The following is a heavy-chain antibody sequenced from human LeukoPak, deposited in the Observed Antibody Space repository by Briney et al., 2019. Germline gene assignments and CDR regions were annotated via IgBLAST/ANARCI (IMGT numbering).Heavy chain of an antibody. CDR2: INAGNGNT. CDR1: GYTFTSYA. CDR3: ARAFNSIQPLDY. V-gene: IGHV1-3*03. D-gene: IGHD4-11*01. J-gene: IGHJ4*02. Sequence: ASVKVSCKASGYTFTSYAMHWVRQAPGQRLEWMGWINAGNGNTKYSQEFQGRVTITRDTSASTAYMELSSLRSEDTAMYYCARAFNSIQPLDYWGQGTLVTVSS.